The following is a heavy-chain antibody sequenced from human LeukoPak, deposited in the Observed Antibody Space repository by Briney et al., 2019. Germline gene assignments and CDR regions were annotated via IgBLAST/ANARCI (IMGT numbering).Heavy chain of an antibody. D-gene: IGHD1-26*01. CDR2: ISYDGSNK. CDR3: ARGGQMAWAPFDY. V-gene: IGHV3-30-3*01. J-gene: IGHJ4*02. CDR1: GFTFSSYA. Sequence: GGSLRPSCAASGFTFSSYAMHWVRQAPGKGLEWVAVISYDGSNKYYVDSVKGRFTISRDNSKNTLYLQMNSLRAEDTAVYYCARGGQMAWAPFDYWGQGTLVTVSS.